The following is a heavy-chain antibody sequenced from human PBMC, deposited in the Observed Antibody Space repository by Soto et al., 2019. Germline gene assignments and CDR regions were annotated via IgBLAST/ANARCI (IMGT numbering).Heavy chain of an antibody. CDR3: ARGNSSGWYDLYYYYYGMDV. J-gene: IGHJ6*02. CDR2: INHSGST. V-gene: IGHV4-34*01. D-gene: IGHD6-19*01. Sequence: SETLSLTCAVYGGSFSGYYWSWIRQPPGKGLEWIGEINHSGSTNYNPSLKSRVTISVDTSKNQFSPKLSSVTAADTAVYYCARGNSSGWYDLYYYYYGMDVWGQGTTVTVSS. CDR1: GGSFSGYY.